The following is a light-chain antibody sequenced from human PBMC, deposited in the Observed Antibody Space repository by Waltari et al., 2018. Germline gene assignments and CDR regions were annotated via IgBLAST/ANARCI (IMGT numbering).Light chain of an antibody. Sequence: EIVLTQSPGTLSLSPGERATLSCLASQGVGKYLAWYQQRPGQAPRLLLYHASIRATGIPDRFSGSGSGTDFSLTISRLEPEDFAVYYCQKYDFLPATFGQGTTVEIK. J-gene: IGKJ1*01. CDR1: QGVGKY. CDR3: QKYDFLPAT. V-gene: IGKV3-20*01. CDR2: HAS.